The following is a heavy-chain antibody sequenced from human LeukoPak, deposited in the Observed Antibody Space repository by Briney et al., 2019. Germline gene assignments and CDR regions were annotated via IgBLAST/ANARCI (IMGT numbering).Heavy chain of an antibody. V-gene: IGHV1-8*01. J-gene: IGHJ5*02. CDR3: ARGANWFDP. CDR1: GYTFTNLD. CDR2: MSPNSGDT. Sequence: GASVRVSCKTSGYTFTNLDINWLRQAPGQGLEWMGWMSPNSGDTGYAQKFQGRVSMTRDTSISTAYMELSSLRSEDTAVFYCARGANWFDPWGQGTLVTVSS.